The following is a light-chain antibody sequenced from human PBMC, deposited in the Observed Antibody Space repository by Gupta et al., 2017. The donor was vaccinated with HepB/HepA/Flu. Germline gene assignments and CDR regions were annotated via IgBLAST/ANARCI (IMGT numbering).Light chain of an antibody. CDR2: GNT. V-gene: IGLV1-40*01. J-gene: IGLJ2*01. CDR3: QSYDSSLTGSV. Sequence: QSVLTPPLSVTGVPGQGVTISSTVRSPNIGAGYDVHWYQQLPGTAPKLLIYGNTNRPSGVPDRFSGSKAGTSASLAITGLQAEDEADYYCQSYDSSLTGSVFGGGTKLTVL. CDR1: SPNIGAGYD.